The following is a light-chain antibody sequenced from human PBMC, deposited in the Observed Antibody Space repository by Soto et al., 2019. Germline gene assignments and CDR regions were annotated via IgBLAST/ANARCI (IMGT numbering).Light chain of an antibody. Sequence: EIVMTQSPATLSVSPGERVTLSCRASQSVASHLAWYQQKRGQAPRLLIYGASIRATGIPATFSGSGSGTEFTLSISSLQSEHLGVYYCQQDSSWPLTFGGGTKVDI. CDR3: QQDSSWPLT. CDR2: GAS. J-gene: IGKJ4*01. V-gene: IGKV3-15*01. CDR1: QSVASH.